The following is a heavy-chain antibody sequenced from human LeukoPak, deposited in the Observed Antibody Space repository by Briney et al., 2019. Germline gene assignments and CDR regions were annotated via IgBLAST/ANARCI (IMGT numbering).Heavy chain of an antibody. CDR3: ARGLGGLRLSDAFDI. D-gene: IGHD5-12*01. V-gene: IGHV4-34*01. CDR2: MNHSGST. Sequence: SETLSLTCAVYGGSFSGYYWSWIRQPPGKGLEWIGEMNHSGSTNYNPSLKSRVTISVDTSKNQFSLKLSSVTAAHTAVYYCARGLGGLRLSDAFDIWGQGTMVTVSS. J-gene: IGHJ3*02. CDR1: GGSFSGYY.